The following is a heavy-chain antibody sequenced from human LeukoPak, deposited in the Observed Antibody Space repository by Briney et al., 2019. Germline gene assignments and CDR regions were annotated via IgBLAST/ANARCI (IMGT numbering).Heavy chain of an antibody. V-gene: IGHV4-30-4*01. Sequence: PSQTLSLTCTVSGGSISSGDYYWSWIRQPPGKGLEWVGYIYYSGSTYYNPSLKSRVTISVDTSKNQFSLKLSSVTAADTAVYYCAREGVVAATFYGMDVWGQGTTVTVSS. CDR2: IYYSGST. CDR1: GGSISSGDYY. D-gene: IGHD2-15*01. CDR3: AREGVVAATFYGMDV. J-gene: IGHJ6*02.